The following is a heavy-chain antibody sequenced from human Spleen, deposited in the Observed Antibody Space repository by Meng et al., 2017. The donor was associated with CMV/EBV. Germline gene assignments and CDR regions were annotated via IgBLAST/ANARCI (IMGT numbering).Heavy chain of an antibody. CDR2: ISSSSSYI. V-gene: IGHV3-21*01. CDR3: ARGESGLSGDY. D-gene: IGHD3-10*01. J-gene: IGHJ4*02. CDR1: GFTFSSYS. Sequence: SCAASGFTFSSYSMNWVRQAPGKGLEWVSSISSSSSYIYYADSVTGRFTISRDNAKNSLYLQMNSLRAEDTAVYYCARGESGLSGDYWGQGTLVTVSS.